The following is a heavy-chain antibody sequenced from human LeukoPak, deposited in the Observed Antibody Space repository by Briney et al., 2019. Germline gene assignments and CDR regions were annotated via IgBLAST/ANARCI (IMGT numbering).Heavy chain of an antibody. Sequence: GGSLRLSCAASGXTFSTYTMSWVRQAPGKGLEWVSHITATGSGTFYADSVKGRFTVSRDSVKNSLYLQLNSLGDEDTAIYYCARERAGYYFDYWGQGTLVTVSS. CDR1: GXTFSTYT. CDR3: ARERAGYYFDY. CDR2: ITATGSGT. V-gene: IGHV3-48*02. J-gene: IGHJ4*02.